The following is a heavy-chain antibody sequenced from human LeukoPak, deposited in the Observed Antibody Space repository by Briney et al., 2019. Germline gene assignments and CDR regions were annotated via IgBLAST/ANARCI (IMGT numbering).Heavy chain of an antibody. Sequence: GGSLRLSCAASGFTFSSYAMNWVRQAPGKGLEWVSTITDSGGSTYYADSVKGRFTISRDNSKNTLYLQMNSLRAEDTAVYFCARGRGSGSYNFDYWGQGTLVTVSS. CDR1: GFTFSSYA. CDR3: ARGRGSGSYNFDY. D-gene: IGHD3-10*01. CDR2: ITDSGGST. V-gene: IGHV3-23*01. J-gene: IGHJ4*02.